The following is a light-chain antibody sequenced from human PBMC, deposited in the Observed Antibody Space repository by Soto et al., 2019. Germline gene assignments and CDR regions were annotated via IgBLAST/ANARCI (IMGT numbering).Light chain of an antibody. Sequence: DLQITQSPSTLSVSVGDRVTITCRASQTISSWLAWYQQKPGKAPKLLIYKASTLKSGVPSRFSGSGSGTDFTLTISSLQPEDFATYYCQQLNSYPRTFGPGTEVDIK. V-gene: IGKV1-5*03. CDR3: QQLNSYPRT. J-gene: IGKJ3*01. CDR2: KAS. CDR1: QTISSW.